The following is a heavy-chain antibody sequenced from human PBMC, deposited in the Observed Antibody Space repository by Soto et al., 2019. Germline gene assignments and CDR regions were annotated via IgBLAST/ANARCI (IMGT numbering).Heavy chain of an antibody. CDR1: GFTFSSYA. J-gene: IGHJ6*02. V-gene: IGHV3-30-3*01. CDR3: ARDKGMVRGVSWDYGMDV. CDR2: ISYDGSNK. D-gene: IGHD3-10*01. Sequence: GGSLRLSCAASGFTFSSYAMHWVRQAPGKGLEWVAVISYDGSNKYYADSVKGRFTISRDNSKNTLYLQMNSLRAEDTAVYYRARDKGMVRGVSWDYGMDVWRQGTTVTVSS.